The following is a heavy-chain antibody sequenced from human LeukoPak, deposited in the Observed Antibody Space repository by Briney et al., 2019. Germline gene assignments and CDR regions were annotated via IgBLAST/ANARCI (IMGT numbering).Heavy chain of an antibody. CDR1: VGSFSGYY. J-gene: IGHJ4*02. D-gene: IGHD3-10*01. V-gene: IGHV4-34*01. CDR2: INHSGST. Sequence: SETLSLTCAVYVGSFSGYYWSWIRQPPGKGLEWIGEINHSGSTNYNSSLKSRVTISVDTSKNQFSLKLSSVTAADTAVYYCARHRGSGSPYFDYWGQGTLVTVSS. CDR3: ARHRGSGSPYFDY.